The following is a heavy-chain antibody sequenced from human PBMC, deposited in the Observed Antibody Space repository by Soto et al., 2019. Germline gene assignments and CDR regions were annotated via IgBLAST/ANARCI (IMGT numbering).Heavy chain of an antibody. J-gene: IGHJ4*02. CDR3: IYYGDYDDY. Sequence: SETLSLTCTVSGGSISSSSYYWGWIRQPPGKGLEWIGSIYYSGSTYYNPSLKSRVPISVDTSKNQFSLKLSSVTAADTAVYYCIYYGDYDDYWGQGTLVTVSS. V-gene: IGHV4-39*01. CDR2: IYYSGST. CDR1: GGSISSSSYY. D-gene: IGHD4-17*01.